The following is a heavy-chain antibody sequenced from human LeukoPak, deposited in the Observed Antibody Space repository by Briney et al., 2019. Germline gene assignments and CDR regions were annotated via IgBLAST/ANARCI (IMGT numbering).Heavy chain of an antibody. Sequence: GRSLRLSCAASGFTFSSYGMYWVRQAPGKGLEWVAIISYGGSNKDYADSVKGRFTISRDNSKNTLYLQMNSLTDEDTAVYYCARDLSGSYMSDYWGQGTLVTVSS. D-gene: IGHD3-10*01. V-gene: IGHV3-30*03. CDR2: ISYGGSNK. CDR3: ARDLSGSYMSDY. J-gene: IGHJ4*02. CDR1: GFTFSSYG.